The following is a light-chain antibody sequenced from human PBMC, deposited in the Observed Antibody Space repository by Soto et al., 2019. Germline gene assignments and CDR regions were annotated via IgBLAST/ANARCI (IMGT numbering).Light chain of an antibody. CDR3: QHYNSYPEA. J-gene: IGKJ1*01. CDR2: KAS. V-gene: IGKV1-5*03. CDR1: QTISSW. Sequence: DIQMTHSPSTLSASVRSRFNITCRASQTISSWLAWFQQRPGRAPKLLIYKASTLKSGVPSRFSGSGSGTEFTLTISSLQPDDFATYYCQHYNSYPEAFGQGTKVDIK.